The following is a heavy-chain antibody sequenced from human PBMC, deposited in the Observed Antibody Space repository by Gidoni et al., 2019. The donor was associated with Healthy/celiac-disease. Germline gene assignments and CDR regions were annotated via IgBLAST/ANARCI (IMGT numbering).Heavy chain of an antibody. D-gene: IGHD3-3*01. CDR3: ARRSSITIFGVVISWFDP. CDR1: GGSISSSSYY. V-gene: IGHV4-39*01. CDR2: IYYSGST. J-gene: IGHJ5*02. Sequence: QLQLQESGPGLVKPSETLSLTCTVSGGSISSSSYYWGWIRQPPGKGLEWIGSIYYSGSTYYNPSLKSRVTISVDTSKNQFSLKLSSVTAADTAVYYCARRSSITIFGVVISWFDPWGQGTLVTVSS.